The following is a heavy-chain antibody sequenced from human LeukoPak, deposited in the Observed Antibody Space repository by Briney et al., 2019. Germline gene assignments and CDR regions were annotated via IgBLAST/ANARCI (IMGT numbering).Heavy chain of an antibody. D-gene: IGHD6-13*01. CDR1: GGSFSGYY. V-gene: IGHV4-34*01. CDR3: ARGRFGVAAAGTPFDF. Sequence: SETLSLTCAVYGGSFSGYYWSWIRQPPAKRLEWIGEINHSGSTNYNPSLKSRVTISADTSKNQFSLKLSSATAADTAVYYCARGRFGVAAAGTPFDFWGQGTLVTVSS. J-gene: IGHJ4*02. CDR2: INHSGST.